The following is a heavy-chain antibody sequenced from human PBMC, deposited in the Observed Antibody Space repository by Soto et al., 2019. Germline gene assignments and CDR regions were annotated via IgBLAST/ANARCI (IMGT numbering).Heavy chain of an antibody. V-gene: IGHV1-3*01. J-gene: IGHJ5*02. Sequence: VASVKVSCKASGYTFTSYAMHWVRLAPGQRLEWMGWINAGNGNTRYAQKFQGRVTMTRDTSTSTVYMELSSLRSEDTAVYYCARGPYYDILTGHGTFDPWGQGTLVTVSS. CDR2: INAGNGNT. CDR3: ARGPYYDILTGHGTFDP. CDR1: GYTFTSYA. D-gene: IGHD3-9*01.